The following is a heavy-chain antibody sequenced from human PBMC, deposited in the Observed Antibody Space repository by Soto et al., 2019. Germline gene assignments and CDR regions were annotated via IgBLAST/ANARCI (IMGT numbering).Heavy chain of an antibody. Sequence: SETLSLTCTVSGGSISSHYWSWVRQAPGKGLEWIGHIYYRGSTTYNPSLRSRSTISVDTSNNQFSLKLNSVTTADTAVYYCARDGGEASGMDVWGQGTKVTVSS. D-gene: IGHD3-16*01. V-gene: IGHV4-59*11. CDR3: ARDGGEASGMDV. J-gene: IGHJ6*02. CDR2: IYYRGST. CDR1: GGSISSHY.